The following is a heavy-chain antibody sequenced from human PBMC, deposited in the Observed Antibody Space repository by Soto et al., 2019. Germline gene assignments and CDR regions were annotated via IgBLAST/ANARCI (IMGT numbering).Heavy chain of an antibody. D-gene: IGHD3-22*01. V-gene: IGHV4-34*01. CDR1: GGSFSGYY. Sequence: SETLSLTCAVYGGSFSGYYWSWIRQPPGKGLEWIGEINHSGSTNYNPSLKSRVTISVDTSKNQFSLKLSSVTAADTAVYYCARRDRYYDSSGYLGDWFDPWGQGTLVTVSS. CDR2: INHSGST. J-gene: IGHJ5*02. CDR3: ARRDRYYDSSGYLGDWFDP.